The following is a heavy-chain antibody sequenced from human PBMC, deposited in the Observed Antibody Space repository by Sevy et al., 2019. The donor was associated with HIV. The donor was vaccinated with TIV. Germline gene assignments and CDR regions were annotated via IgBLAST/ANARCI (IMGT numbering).Heavy chain of an antibody. V-gene: IGHV3-7*03. J-gene: IGHJ4*02. D-gene: IGHD6-13*01. CDR3: ARYDWIAAADFDY. CDR2: IKKDGSEK. CDR1: GFTFSSYW. Sequence: GGSLRLSCAASGFTFSSYWMSWVRQAPGKGLEWVANIKKDGSEKYYVDSVKGRFTISRDNAKNSTNLQMNSLRAEDTAVYYCARYDWIAAADFDYWGQGTLVTVSS.